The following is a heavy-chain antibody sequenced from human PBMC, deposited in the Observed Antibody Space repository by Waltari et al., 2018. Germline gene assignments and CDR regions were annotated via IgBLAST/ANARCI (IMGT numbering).Heavy chain of an antibody. CDR2: IYYSGST. J-gene: IGHJ4*02. D-gene: IGHD1-26*01. CDR3: ARLYSGSSLDY. V-gene: IGHV4-59*08. CDR1: GGSISSYY. Sequence: QVQLQESGPGLVKPSETLSLTCTVSGGSISSYYWSWIRQPPGKGLEWIGYIYYSGSTTYHPAPNGRVTIAVDTSKNQFSLKLSSVTAADTAVYYCARLYSGSSLDYWGQGTLVTVSS.